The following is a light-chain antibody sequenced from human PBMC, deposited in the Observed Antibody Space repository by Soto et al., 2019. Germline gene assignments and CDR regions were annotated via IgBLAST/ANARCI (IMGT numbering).Light chain of an antibody. CDR2: KAS. CDR1: QSISSW. Sequence: DIQMTESPSTVAASVGGRVTITCRASQSISSWLAWYQQKPGKAPKLLIYKASTLKSGVPSRFSGSGSGTEFTLTISSLQPDDFATYYCQHYNSYSGAFGQGTKVDIK. V-gene: IGKV1-5*03. J-gene: IGKJ1*01. CDR3: QHYNSYSGA.